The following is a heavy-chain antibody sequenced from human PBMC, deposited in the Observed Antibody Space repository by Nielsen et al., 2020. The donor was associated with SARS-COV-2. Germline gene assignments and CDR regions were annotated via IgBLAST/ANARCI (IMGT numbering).Heavy chain of an antibody. D-gene: IGHD5-18*01. Sequence: ASVKVSCKASGGTFSSYAINWVRQATGQGLEWMGWMNPNSGNTGYAQKFQGRVTMTRNTSISTAYMELSSLRSEVTAVYYCASKGDTAMADYYYYGMDVWGQGTTVTVSS. V-gene: IGHV1-8*02. CDR2: MNPNSGNT. CDR3: ASKGDTAMADYYYYGMDV. J-gene: IGHJ6*02. CDR1: GGTFSSYA.